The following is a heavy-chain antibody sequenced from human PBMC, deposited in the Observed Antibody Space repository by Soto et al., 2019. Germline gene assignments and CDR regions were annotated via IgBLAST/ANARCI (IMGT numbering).Heavy chain of an antibody. CDR1: GGTFSSYA. CDR2: IIPIFGTA. J-gene: IGHJ6*02. V-gene: IGHV1-69*13. CDR3: ARGGKSSSSPDYYYYGMDV. D-gene: IGHD6-6*01. Sequence: SVKVSCKASGGTFSSYAISWVRQAPGQGLEWMGGIIPIFGTAIYAQKFQGRVTITADESTSTAYMELSSLRSEDTAVYYCARGGKSSSSPDYYYYGMDVWGQGTTVTVSS.